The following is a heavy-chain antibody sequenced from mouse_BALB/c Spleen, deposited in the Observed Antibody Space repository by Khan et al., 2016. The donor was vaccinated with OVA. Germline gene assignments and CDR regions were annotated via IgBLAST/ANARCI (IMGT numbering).Heavy chain of an antibody. CDR2: INPKNGIT. V-gene: IGHV1-18*01. CDR3: ARDAGRY. J-gene: IGHJ4*01. D-gene: IGHD3-3*01. Sequence: EVQLQESGPELVKPGAAVKISCKTSGYTFTEYTLHWVKQSHGKSLEWIGVINPKNGITSYNQKFKGKATLTVDKSSSTAYMEFRSLTSEDSGVYYCARDAGRYWGQGTSVTVSS. CDR1: GYTFTEYT.